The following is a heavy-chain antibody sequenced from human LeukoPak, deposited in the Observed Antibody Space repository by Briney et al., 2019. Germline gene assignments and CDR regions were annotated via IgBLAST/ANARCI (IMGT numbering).Heavy chain of an antibody. CDR2: IYPGDFDT. V-gene: IGHV5-51*01. D-gene: IGHD5-24*01. J-gene: IGHJ4*02. CDR1: GYSFTSYW. CDR3: ARPPSRDGYNLGY. Sequence: GESLKISCKGSGYSFTSYWIGWVRQMPGKGLEWMGIIYPGDFDTRYSPSFQGQVTISADKSISTAYLQWSSLKASDTAMYYCARPPSRDGYNLGYWGQGTLVTVSS.